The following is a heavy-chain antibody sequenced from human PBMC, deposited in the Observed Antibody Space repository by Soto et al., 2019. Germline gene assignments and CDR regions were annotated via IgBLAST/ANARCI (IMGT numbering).Heavy chain of an antibody. CDR1: GYTFTSYY. CDR2: INPSGGST. Sequence: ASVKVSCKASGYTFTSYYMHWVRQAPGQGLEWMGIINPSGGSTSYAQKFQGRVTMTRDTSTSTVYMELSSLRSEDTAVYYCARSGGAYCGGDCYGGSYYYYYGMDVWGQGTTVTVS. V-gene: IGHV1-46*03. D-gene: IGHD2-21*02. CDR3: ARSGGAYCGGDCYGGSYYYYYGMDV. J-gene: IGHJ6*02.